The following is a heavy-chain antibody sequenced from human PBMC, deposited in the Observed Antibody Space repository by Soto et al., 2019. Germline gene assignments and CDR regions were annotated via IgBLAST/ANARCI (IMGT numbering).Heavy chain of an antibody. D-gene: IGHD2-15*01. J-gene: IGHJ4*02. CDR1: GFTFSNAW. Sequence: GGSLRLSCAASGFTFSNAWMSWVRQAPGKGLEWVGRIKSKTDGGTTDYAAPVKGRFTISRDDSKNTLYLQMNSLKTEDTAVYYCTTPLRGYCSGGSCYRGWGQETLVTVSS. CDR3: TTPLRGYCSGGSCYRG. V-gene: IGHV3-15*01. CDR2: IKSKTDGGTT.